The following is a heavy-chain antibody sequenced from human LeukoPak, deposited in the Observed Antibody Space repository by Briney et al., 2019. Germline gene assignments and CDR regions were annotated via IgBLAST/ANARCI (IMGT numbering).Heavy chain of an antibody. D-gene: IGHD3-10*01. J-gene: IGHJ4*02. CDR3: ARGFITMVRGVPYYFDY. Sequence: GGSLRLSCAASGFTFSSYAMSWVRQAPGKGLEWVSAISGSGGSTYYADSVKGRFTISRDNSKNTLYLQMNSLRAEDTAVYYCARGFITMVRGVPYYFDYWGQGTLVTVSS. V-gene: IGHV3-23*01. CDR2: ISGSGGST. CDR1: GFTFSSYA.